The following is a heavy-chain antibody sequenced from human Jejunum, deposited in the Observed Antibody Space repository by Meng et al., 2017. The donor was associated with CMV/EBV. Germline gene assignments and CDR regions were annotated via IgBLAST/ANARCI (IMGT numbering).Heavy chain of an antibody. CDR2: MYTTETS. CDR1: ARSISSGGSY. Sequence: VSARSISSGGSYWTWIRQHPEKGLEWIGYMYTTETSYYNPSLKSRSTISGDTSKNQFSLRLTSVTAADTAVYYCARRGDVNGFEPWGQGTLVTVSS. CDR3: ARRGDVNGFEP. J-gene: IGHJ5*02. V-gene: IGHV4-31*02. D-gene: IGHD3-10*01.